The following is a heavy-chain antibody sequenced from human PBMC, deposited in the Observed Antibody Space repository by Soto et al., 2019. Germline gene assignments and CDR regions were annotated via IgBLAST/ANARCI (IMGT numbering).Heavy chain of an antibody. J-gene: IGHJ4*02. CDR2: ISGSGVSA. D-gene: IGHD3-16*01. CDR1: GFIFRSTA. V-gene: IGHV3-23*01. Sequence: SGGSLRLSCAASGFIFRSTAMAWVRQAPGKGLEWVSHISGSGVSAYFSDSVKGRFTISRDNSNNTLYLQMNSLRAEDTAVYFCAAVMGSDYDYVWGSLTFDDWGQGTLVTVSS. CDR3: AAVMGSDYDYVWGSLTFDD.